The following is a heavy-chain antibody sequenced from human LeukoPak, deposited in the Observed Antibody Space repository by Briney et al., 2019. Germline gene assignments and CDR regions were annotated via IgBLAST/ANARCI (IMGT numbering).Heavy chain of an antibody. Sequence: ASVKVSCKASGYTFTSYGISWVRQAPGQGLEWMGWISAYNGNTNYAQKLQGRVTMTTDTSTSTAYMELRSLRSDDTAVYYCARDNAKAHSSGWSMNWFDPWGQGTLVTVSS. V-gene: IGHV1-18*01. CDR2: ISAYNGNT. CDR3: ARDNAKAHSSGWSMNWFDP. J-gene: IGHJ5*02. D-gene: IGHD6-19*01. CDR1: GYTFTSYG.